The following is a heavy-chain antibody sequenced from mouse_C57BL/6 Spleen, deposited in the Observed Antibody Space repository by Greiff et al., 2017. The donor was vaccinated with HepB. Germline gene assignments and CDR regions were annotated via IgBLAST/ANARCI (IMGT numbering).Heavy chain of an antibody. D-gene: IGHD2-10*01. J-gene: IGHJ2*01. V-gene: IGHV3-6*01. Sequence: ESGPGLVKPSQSLSLTCSVTGYSITSGYYWNWIRQFPGNKLEWMGYISYDGSNNYNPSLKNRISITRDTSKNQFFLKLNSVTTEDTATYYCAREEPTNSPFDYWGQGTTLTVSS. CDR1: GYSITSGYY. CDR2: ISYDGSN. CDR3: AREEPTNSPFDY.